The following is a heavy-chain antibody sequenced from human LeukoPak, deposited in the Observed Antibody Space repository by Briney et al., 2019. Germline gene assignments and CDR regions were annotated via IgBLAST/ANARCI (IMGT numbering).Heavy chain of an antibody. CDR2: ISHDGSDN. J-gene: IGHJ4*02. CDR3: AKELYFGSGSYPDY. V-gene: IGHV3-30*18. CDR1: GFTFSSYG. Sequence: PGRSLRLSCAASGFTFSSYGMHWVRQAPGKGLEWVAVISHDGSDNHHADSVKGRFTISRDNSKNTVYLQMSSLRPEDTAVYFCAKELYFGSGSYPDYWGQGTLVRVAS. D-gene: IGHD3-10*01.